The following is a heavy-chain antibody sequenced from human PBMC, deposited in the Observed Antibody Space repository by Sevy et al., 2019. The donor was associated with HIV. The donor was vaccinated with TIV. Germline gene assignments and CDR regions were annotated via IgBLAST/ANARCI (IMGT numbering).Heavy chain of an antibody. V-gene: IGHV3-33*01. Sequence: GGSLRLSCAVSGFTFSSYVMHWVRQAPGKGLEWVAVIWYDGSNKYYADSVKGRFTISRDNSKNTLYLQMNSLTAEDTAVYYCARDPDSTILGYFQYWGQGTLVTVSS. CDR3: ARDPDSTILGYFQY. CDR2: IWYDGSNK. CDR1: GFTFSSYV. D-gene: IGHD2-21*01. J-gene: IGHJ1*01.